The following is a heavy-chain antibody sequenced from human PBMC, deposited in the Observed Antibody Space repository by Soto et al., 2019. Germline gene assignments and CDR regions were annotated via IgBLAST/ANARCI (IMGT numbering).Heavy chain of an antibody. Sequence: DVQLLESGGGLVQPGGSLRLSCAASGFRFSTYDMSWVRQAPGKGLEWVSVMSGSGSGTYYADSVKGRFTISRDNSKNTLYLQNDSLRAEDTAVYYCVRQAKLTTVTANVGYYYGLDVWGQGTTVTVSS. CDR3: VRQAKLTTVTANVGYYYGLDV. J-gene: IGHJ6*02. CDR1: GFRFSTYD. D-gene: IGHD4-4*01. V-gene: IGHV3-23*01. CDR2: MSGSGSGT.